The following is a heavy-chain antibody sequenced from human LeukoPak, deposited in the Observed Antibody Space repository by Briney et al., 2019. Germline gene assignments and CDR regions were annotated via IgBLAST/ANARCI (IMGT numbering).Heavy chain of an antibody. CDR1: GYTFTSYY. D-gene: IGHD2-2*01. J-gene: IGHJ6*03. CDR3: ARDPLVRVPAASYYYYYMDV. V-gene: IGHV1-46*01. Sequence: ASVKVSCKASGYTFTSYYMHWVRQAPGQGLEWMGIINPSGGSTSCAQKFQGRVTMTRDTSTSTVYMELSSLRSEDTAVYYCARDPLVRVPAASYYYYYMDVWGKGTTVTVSS. CDR2: INPSGGST.